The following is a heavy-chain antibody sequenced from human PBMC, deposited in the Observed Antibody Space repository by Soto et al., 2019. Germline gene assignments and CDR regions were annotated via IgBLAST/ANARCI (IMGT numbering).Heavy chain of an antibody. CDR2: ISWNSETI. J-gene: IGHJ4*02. CDR3: IKARGYYYDSSGYFWD. CDR1: GLTFEDHA. Sequence: EVQLVESGGGLVQPGRSLRLSCAASGLTFEDHAMHWVRQAPGKGLEWVSGISWNSETIGYADSVKGRFTISRDNAKNSLYLQLNSLRVEDTALYYCIKARGYYYDSSGYFWDWGQGTLVTVSS. V-gene: IGHV3-9*01. D-gene: IGHD3-22*01.